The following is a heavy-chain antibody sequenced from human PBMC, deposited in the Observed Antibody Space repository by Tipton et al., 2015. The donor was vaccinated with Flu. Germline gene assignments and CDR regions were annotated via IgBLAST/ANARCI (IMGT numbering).Heavy chain of an antibody. V-gene: IGHV3-23*01. J-gene: IGHJ4*02. D-gene: IGHD3-16*01. CDR2: VSGGGANT. CDR1: GFTFSRYA. Sequence: GSLRLSCSASGFTFSRYAMSWVRQAPGKGLEWVSAVSGGGANTYYADSVKGRFTISRDNSKNTLYLQMNSLRAEDSAVYYCARGFIRLCDFWGQGTLVTVSS. CDR3: ARGFIRLCDF.